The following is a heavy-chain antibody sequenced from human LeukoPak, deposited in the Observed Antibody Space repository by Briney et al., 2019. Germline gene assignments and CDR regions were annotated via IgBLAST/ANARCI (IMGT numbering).Heavy chain of an antibody. J-gene: IGHJ6*03. CDR1: GGSFSGYY. CDR3: ARFPGSAEYRHYYYMDV. CDR2: INHSGST. Sequence: SETLSLTCAVYGGSFSGYYWSWIRQPPGKGLEWIGEINHSGSTNYNPSLKSRVTVSVDTSKNQFSLKLSSVTAAGTAVYYCARFPGSAEYRHYYYMDVWGKGTTVTVSS. V-gene: IGHV4-34*01. D-gene: IGHD2-15*01.